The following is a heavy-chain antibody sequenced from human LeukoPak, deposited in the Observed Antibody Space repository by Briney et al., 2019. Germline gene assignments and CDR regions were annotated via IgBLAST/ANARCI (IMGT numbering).Heavy chain of an antibody. Sequence: PGGSLRLSCAASGFTFSSFGMHWVRQAPGKGLEWVSYISSSSSTIYYADSVKGRFTISRDNAKNSLYLQMNSLRAEDTAVYYCARSHSGWWELLGAFDIWGQGTMVTVSS. J-gene: IGHJ3*02. CDR3: ARSHSGWWELLGAFDI. D-gene: IGHD1-26*01. CDR1: GFTFSSFG. V-gene: IGHV3-48*04. CDR2: ISSSSSTI.